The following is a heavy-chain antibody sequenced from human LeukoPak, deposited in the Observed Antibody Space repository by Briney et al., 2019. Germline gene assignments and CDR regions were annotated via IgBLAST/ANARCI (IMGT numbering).Heavy chain of an antibody. CDR3: ARMATRGPVFYYYYYMDV. J-gene: IGHJ6*03. CDR2: MVYSGNT. Sequence: PSETLSLTCTVSGGSVTSGSYYWGWIRQPPGNGLEWIGNMVYSGNTYYNPSLKSRVTMSVDTCKNQFSLKLSSVTAADTAVYYCARMATRGPVFYYYYYMDVWGKGATVTVS. V-gene: IGHV4-39*01. CDR1: GGSVTSGSYY. D-gene: IGHD5-24*01.